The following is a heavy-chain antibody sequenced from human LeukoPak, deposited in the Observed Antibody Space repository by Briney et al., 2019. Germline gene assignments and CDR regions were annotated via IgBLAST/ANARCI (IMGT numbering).Heavy chain of an antibody. CDR2: IIPIFGTA. CDR3: ARIAAAGTFDY. D-gene: IGHD6-13*01. CDR1: GGTFSSYA. V-gene: IGHV1-69*05. J-gene: IGHJ4*02. Sequence: SVKVSCKASGGTFSSYAISWVRQAPGLGLEWMGRIIPIFGTANYAQKFQGRVTITTDESTSTAYMELSSLRSEDTAVYYCARIAAAGTFDYWGQGTLVTVSS.